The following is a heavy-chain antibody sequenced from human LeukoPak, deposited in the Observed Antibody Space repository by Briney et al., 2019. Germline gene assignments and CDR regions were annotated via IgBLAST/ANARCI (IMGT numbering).Heavy chain of an antibody. Sequence: GGSLRLSCAASGFTFSRYWMHWLRQAPGEGLVWVSRISTDGSSTTYADSVKGRFTISRDNGRNTLYLQMYSLRAEDTAVYYCASYLTSIPSGMDVWGQGTTVTVSS. D-gene: IGHD2/OR15-2a*01. CDR3: ASYLTSIPSGMDV. J-gene: IGHJ6*02. CDR1: GFTFSRYW. CDR2: ISTDGSST. V-gene: IGHV3-74*01.